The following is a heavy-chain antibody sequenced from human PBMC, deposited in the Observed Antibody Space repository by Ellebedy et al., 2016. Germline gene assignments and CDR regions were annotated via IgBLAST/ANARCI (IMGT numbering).Heavy chain of an antibody. CDR1: GFTFSSYS. V-gene: IGHV3-23*01. Sequence: GGSLRLXCAASGFTFSSYSMSWVRQAPGKGLEWVSTISAGSDITRLADSVKGRFTISRDNSRYTLYLQMDSLRAADTAVYYCYYGHYSGYWGQGTLVTVSS. CDR2: ISAGSDIT. J-gene: IGHJ4*02. CDR3: YYGHYSGY. D-gene: IGHD4-17*01.